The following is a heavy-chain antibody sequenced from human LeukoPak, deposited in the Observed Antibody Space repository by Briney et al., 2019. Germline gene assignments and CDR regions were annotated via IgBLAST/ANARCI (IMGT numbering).Heavy chain of an antibody. CDR2: IYSGGST. CDR1: GFTFSNYA. V-gene: IGHV3-53*01. CDR3: ARGRGYYYGSGTYNTGYYYYMDV. D-gene: IGHD3-10*01. Sequence: GGSLRLSCAASGFTFSNYAMSWVRQAPGKGLEWVSVIYSGGSTYYADSVKGRFTISRDNSKNTLYLQMNSLRAEDTAVYYCARGRGYYYGSGTYNTGYYYYMDVWGKGTTVTVSS. J-gene: IGHJ6*03.